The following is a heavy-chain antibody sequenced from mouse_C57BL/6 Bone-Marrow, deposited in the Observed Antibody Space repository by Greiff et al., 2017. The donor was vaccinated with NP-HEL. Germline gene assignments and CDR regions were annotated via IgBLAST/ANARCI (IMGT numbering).Heavy chain of an antibody. CDR2: INPSSGYT. D-gene: IGHD2-10*02. V-gene: IGHV1-4*01. J-gene: IGHJ4*01. Sequence: QVQLQQSGAELARPGASVKMSCKASGYTFTSYTMHWVKQRPGQGLEWIGYINPSSGYTKYNQKFKDKATLTADKSSSTAYMQLSSLTSEDSAVYSWAGSVGAGGAYGNYAMDYWGQGTSVTVSS. CDR3: AGSVGAGGAYGNYAMDY. CDR1: GYTFTSYT.